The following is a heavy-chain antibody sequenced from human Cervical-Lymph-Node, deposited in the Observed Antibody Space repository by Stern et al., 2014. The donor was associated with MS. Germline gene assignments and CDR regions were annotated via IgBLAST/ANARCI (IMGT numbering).Heavy chain of an antibody. CDR3: ARPSNSGLFLQH. CDR2: IYPGDSDT. D-gene: IGHD6-19*01. J-gene: IGHJ1*01. Sequence: EVQLVESGAEVKKPGESLKISCKGSGYIFTTYWIAWVRQVPGRGLEWMGLIYPGDSDTRYSPSFQGHVPMSVDTSISNAYLQWSSLKASDTAIYYCARPSNSGLFLQHWGQGTLVTVSS. V-gene: IGHV5-51*01. CDR1: GYIFTTYW.